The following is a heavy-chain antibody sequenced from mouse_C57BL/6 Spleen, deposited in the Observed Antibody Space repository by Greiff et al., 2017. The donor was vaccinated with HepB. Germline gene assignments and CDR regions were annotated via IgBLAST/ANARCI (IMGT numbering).Heavy chain of an antibody. CDR3: ARCELGSYVFWYFDV. V-gene: IGHV1-52*01. CDR1: GYTFTSYW. J-gene: IGHJ1*03. CDR2: IDPSDSET. Sequence: QVQLQQPGAELVRPGSSVKLSCKASGYTFTSYWMPWVKQRPIQGLEWIGNIDPSDSETHYNQKFKDKATLTVDKSSSTAYMQLSSLTAEDSAVYYGARCELGSYVFWYFDVWGTGTTVTVSS. D-gene: IGHD6-1*01.